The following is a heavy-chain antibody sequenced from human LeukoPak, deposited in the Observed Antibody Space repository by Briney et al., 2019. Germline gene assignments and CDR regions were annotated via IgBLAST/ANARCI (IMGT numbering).Heavy chain of an antibody. CDR2: ITSSSSYI. V-gene: IGHV3-21*01. D-gene: IGHD1-1*01. CDR1: GFTFSSYN. CDR3: AKDGALKIHKTKYYFDS. J-gene: IGHJ4*02. Sequence: GGSLRLSCAASGFTFSSYNMNWVRQAPGKGLEWVSSITSSSSYIYYADSVKGRFTISRDNSKNTLYLEMNSLRAEDTSVYYCAKDGALKIHKTKYYFDSWGQGTLVTVSS.